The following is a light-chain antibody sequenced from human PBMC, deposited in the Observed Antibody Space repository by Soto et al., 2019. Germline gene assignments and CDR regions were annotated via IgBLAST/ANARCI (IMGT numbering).Light chain of an antibody. J-gene: IGKJ3*01. V-gene: IGKV3D-15*01. CDR1: QSVSSN. CDR3: QQYGSSLFT. CDR2: AAS. Sequence: EIVMTQSPATLSVSPGERATLSCRASQSVSSNLAWYQQKPGQAPRLLIYAASTRATGIPARFSGSGSGTEFTLTISSLQSEDFAVYYCQQYGSSLFTFGPGTKVDFK.